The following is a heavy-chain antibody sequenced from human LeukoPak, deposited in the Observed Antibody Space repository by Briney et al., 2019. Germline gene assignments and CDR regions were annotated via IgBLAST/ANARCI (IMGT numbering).Heavy chain of an antibody. D-gene: IGHD4-17*01. Sequence: PSETLSLTCAVSGYSISSGYYWGWIRQPPGKGLEWIGSIYHSGSTYYNPSLKSRVTISVDTSKNQFSLKLSSVTAADTAVYYCAREGDDYGDYVDYWGQGTLVTVSS. J-gene: IGHJ4*02. CDR2: IYHSGST. V-gene: IGHV4-38-2*02. CDR1: GYSISSGYY. CDR3: AREGDDYGDYVDY.